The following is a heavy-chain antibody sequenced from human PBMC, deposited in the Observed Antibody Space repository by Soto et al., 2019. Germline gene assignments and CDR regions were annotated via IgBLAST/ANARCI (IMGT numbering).Heavy chain of an antibody. J-gene: IGHJ6*03. D-gene: IGHD3-3*01. Sequence: PGGSLRLSCAASGFTFSSYWMSWVRQAPGKGLEWVANIKQDGSEKYYVDSVKGRFTISRDNAKNSLYLQMNSLRAEDTAVYYCARASTLDYYFLSPHEPDSTDVWCTGTTVTGSS. CDR1: GFTFSSYW. V-gene: IGHV3-7*01. CDR3: ARASTLDYYFLSPHEPDSTDV. CDR2: IKQDGSEK.